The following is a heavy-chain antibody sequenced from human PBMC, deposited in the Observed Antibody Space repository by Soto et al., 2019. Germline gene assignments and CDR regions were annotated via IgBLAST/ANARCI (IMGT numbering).Heavy chain of an antibody. Sequence: GESLKISCKGSGYNFATYWIAWVRQMPGKGLEWMGIIYPGDFDTRYSPSFQGQVTISVDKSISTAYLQWSSLKASDTAIYYCARASWKVVDPYYLDYWGQGTQVTGSS. J-gene: IGHJ4*02. D-gene: IGHD1-1*01. CDR2: IYPGDFDT. CDR3: ARASWKVVDPYYLDY. V-gene: IGHV5-51*01. CDR1: GYNFATYW.